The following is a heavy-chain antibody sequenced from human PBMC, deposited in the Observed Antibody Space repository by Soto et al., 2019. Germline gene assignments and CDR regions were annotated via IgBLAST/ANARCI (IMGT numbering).Heavy chain of an antibody. J-gene: IGHJ4*02. CDR2: VSAYNRIT. CDR3: ARERRWEPLLD. V-gene: IGHV1-18*01. Sequence: QVQLVQSGPEVKKPGASVKVSCKGSGYTFSNYGVTWVRQAPGQGLERLGWVSAYNRITDYAQKFEDRATMTIDTSTNTAYLELRGLTPDDTAVYYCARERRWEPLLDWGQGTL. CDR1: GYTFSNYG. D-gene: IGHD1-26*01.